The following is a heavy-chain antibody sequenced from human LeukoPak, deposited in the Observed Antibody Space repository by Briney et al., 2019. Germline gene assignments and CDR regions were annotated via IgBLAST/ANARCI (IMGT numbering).Heavy chain of an antibody. CDR2: IRYVESSI. J-gene: IGHJ4*02. Sequence: PGGSLRLSCAASGFTFSDFGMHWVRQAPGKGLEWVAFIRYVESSIYYADSVKGRFTISRDNSKNTLYLQMNRLRSEDTAGYYCANSFPFWGGYSADWGQGTLVTVSS. V-gene: IGHV3-30*02. D-gene: IGHD3-3*01. CDR3: ANSFPFWGGYSAD. CDR1: GFTFSDFG.